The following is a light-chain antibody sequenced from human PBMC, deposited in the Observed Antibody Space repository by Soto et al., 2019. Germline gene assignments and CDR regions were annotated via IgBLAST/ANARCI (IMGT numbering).Light chain of an antibody. CDR2: AAS. J-gene: IGKJ1*01. CDR1: QRISTY. V-gene: IGKV1-39*01. CDR3: QQSYSSPPT. Sequence: DIQMTQSPSSLSASVGDRVTITCRAGQRISTYLNWYQQKPGKAPNVLIYAASTLQSGVPSRFSGSGSGTDFTLTISSLQPEDFATYYCQQSYSSPPTFGQGTKVDIK.